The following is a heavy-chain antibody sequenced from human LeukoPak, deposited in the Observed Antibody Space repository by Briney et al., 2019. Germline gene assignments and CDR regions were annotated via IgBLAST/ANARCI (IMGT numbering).Heavy chain of an antibody. J-gene: IGHJ6*02. V-gene: IGHV1-2*02. CDR2: INPNSGGT. D-gene: IGHD2-2*01. CDR3: ARDPGGRYCSSTSCPSYYYYGMDV. Sequence: ASVEVSCKASGYTFTGYYMHWVRQAPGQGLEWMGWINPNSGGTNYAQKFQGRVTMTRDTSISTAYMELSRLRSDDTAVYYCARDPGGRYCSSTSCPSYYYYGMDVWGQGTTVTVSS. CDR1: GYTFTGYY.